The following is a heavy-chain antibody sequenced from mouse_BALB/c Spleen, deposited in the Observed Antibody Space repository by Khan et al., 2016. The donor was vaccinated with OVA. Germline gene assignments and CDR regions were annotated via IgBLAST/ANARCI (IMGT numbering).Heavy chain of an antibody. J-gene: IGHJ3*01. Sequence: QIQLVQSGPELKKPGETVKISCKASGYTFTNYGMNWVKQAPGKGLKWMGWINTSTGEPTYADDFKGRFAFSLETSASTAYLQFNNLTNEDTATYFRSRLAATAWFAYWGQGTLVTVSA. V-gene: IGHV9-3-1*01. CDR1: GYTFTNYG. CDR2: INTSTGEP. CDR3: SRLAATAWFAY. D-gene: IGHD1-2*01.